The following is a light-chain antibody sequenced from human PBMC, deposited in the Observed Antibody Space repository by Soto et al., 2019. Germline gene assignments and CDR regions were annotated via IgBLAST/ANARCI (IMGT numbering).Light chain of an antibody. V-gene: IGKV1-27*01. CDR1: QGISNY. CDR3: QKYNSAPLT. J-gene: IGKJ4*01. CDR2: AAS. Sequence: DIQMTQSPSSLSASVGDRVTITCRASQGISNYLAWYQQKPGKVPKLLIYAASTLQSGVQSLFSGSGSGTDFPCTISSLQPEDVATYYSQKYNSAPLTFGGWTTVAIK.